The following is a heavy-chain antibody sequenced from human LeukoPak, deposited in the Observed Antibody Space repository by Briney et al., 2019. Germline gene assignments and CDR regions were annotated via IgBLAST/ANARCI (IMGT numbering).Heavy chain of an antibody. CDR1: GYTFTGYY. CDR2: INPSGGST. V-gene: IGHV1-46*01. J-gene: IGHJ6*03. D-gene: IGHD2-15*01. CDR3: ARVFAGYCSGGSCYSNHYMDV. Sequence: ASVKVSCKASGYTFTGYYMHWVRQAPGQGLEWMGIINPSGGSTSYAQKFQGRVTTTRDMSTSTVYMELSSLRSEDTAVYYCARVFAGYCSGGSCYSNHYMDVWGKGTTVTVSS.